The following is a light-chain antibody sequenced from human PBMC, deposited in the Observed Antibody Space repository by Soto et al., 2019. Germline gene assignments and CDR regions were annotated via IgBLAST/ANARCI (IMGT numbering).Light chain of an antibody. CDR3: CSYTSSSTLVV. V-gene: IGLV2-14*02. Sequence: QSVLTQPASVSGSPGQSITISCTGTSSDVGSYNLVSWYQQHPGKAPKLMIYEGNKRPSGVSNRFSGTKSGNTASLTISGLQAEDEADYYCCSYTSSSTLVVFGGGTQLTVL. J-gene: IGLJ2*01. CDR1: SSDVGSYNL. CDR2: EGN.